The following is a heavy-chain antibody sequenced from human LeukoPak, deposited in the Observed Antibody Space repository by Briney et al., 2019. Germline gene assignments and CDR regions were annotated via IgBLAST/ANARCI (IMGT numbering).Heavy chain of an antibody. CDR1: GYSISSGYY. D-gene: IGHD5-18*01. J-gene: IGHJ4*02. CDR3: ARGRIARLPYFDY. Sequence: PSETLSLTCTVSGYSISSGYYWGWIRQPPGKGLEWIGSIYHSGSTYYNPSLKSRVTMSVDTSKNQFSLKLSSVTAADTAVYYCARGRIARLPYFDYWGQGTLVTVSS. V-gene: IGHV4-38-2*02. CDR2: IYHSGST.